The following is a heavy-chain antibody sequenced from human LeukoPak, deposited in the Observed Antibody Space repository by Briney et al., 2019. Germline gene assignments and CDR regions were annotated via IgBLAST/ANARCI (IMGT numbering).Heavy chain of an antibody. CDR3: ARDLTERKYYIAY. Sequence: GGSLRLSCAASGFTFSSFGMHWVRQGPGEGLEWVAYIGYTGTDTYYADSVKGRFTISRDNSKNTVHLQVNSLRAADTALYSCARDLTERKYYIAYWGQGTLVTVFS. V-gene: IGHV3-30*02. J-gene: IGHJ4*02. CDR1: GFTFSSFG. D-gene: IGHD2-8*02. CDR2: IGYTGTDT.